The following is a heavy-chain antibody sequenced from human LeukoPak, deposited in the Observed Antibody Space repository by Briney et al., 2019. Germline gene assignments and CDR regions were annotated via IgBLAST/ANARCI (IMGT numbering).Heavy chain of an antibody. V-gene: IGHV3-21*04. CDR3: AKGDDYGDYDEFDY. Sequence: GSLRLSCAASGFTFSSYSMNWVRQAPGKGLEWVSSISSSSSYIYYADSVKGRFTISRDNAKNSLYLQMNSLRAEDTAVYFCAKGDDYGDYDEFDYWGQGTLVTVSS. CDR2: ISSSSSYI. CDR1: GFTFSSYS. D-gene: IGHD4-17*01. J-gene: IGHJ4*02.